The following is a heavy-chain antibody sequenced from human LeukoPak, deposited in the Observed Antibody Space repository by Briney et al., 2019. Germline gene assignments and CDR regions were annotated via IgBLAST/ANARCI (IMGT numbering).Heavy chain of an antibody. CDR2: IKQDGSEE. V-gene: IGHV3-7*01. CDR1: GFTFSSYW. Sequence: GGSLRLSCAASGFTFSSYWMSWVRQAPGKGLEWVANIKQDGSEEYYVDSVKGRFTISRDNAKNSLYLQMNSLRAEDTAVYYCARDRQLVGGYYFDYWGQGTLVTVSS. CDR3: ARDRQLVGGYYFDY. D-gene: IGHD6-6*01. J-gene: IGHJ4*02.